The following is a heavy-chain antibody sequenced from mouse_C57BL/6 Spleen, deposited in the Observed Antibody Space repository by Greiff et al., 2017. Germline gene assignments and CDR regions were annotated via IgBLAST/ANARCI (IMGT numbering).Heavy chain of an antibody. CDR3: ARSVTGRGAWFAY. CDR2: IDPSDSYT. CDR1: GYTFTSYW. J-gene: IGHJ3*01. V-gene: IGHV1-69*01. D-gene: IGHD4-1*01. Sequence: QVQLQQPGAELVMPGASVKLSCKASGYTFTSYWMHWVKQRPGQGLEWIGEIDPSDSYTNYNQKFKGKSTLTVDKSSSTAYMQLSSLTSEDSAVYYCARSVTGRGAWFAYWGQGTLVTVSA.